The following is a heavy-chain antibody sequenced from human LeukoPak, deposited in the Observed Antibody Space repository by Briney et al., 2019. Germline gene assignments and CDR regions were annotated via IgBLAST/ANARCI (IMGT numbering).Heavy chain of an antibody. CDR1: GLALTSDW. Sequence: RGSLRLSPAVSGLALTSDWMGWVCPAPRKGGGWVSNIKQDGSEKSYVGSVRGGFTISRENAKNSLYLQMNSLRAEDTAVYYCARDKTVGATHFDYWGQGTLVTVSS. CDR3: ARDKTVGATHFDY. V-gene: IGHV3-7*01. J-gene: IGHJ4*02. D-gene: IGHD1-26*01. CDR2: IKQDGSEK.